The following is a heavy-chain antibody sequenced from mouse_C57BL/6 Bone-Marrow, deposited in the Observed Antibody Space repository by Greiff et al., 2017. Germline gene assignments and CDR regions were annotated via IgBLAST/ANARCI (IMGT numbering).Heavy chain of an antibody. CDR3: ARRDAGYYAMDY. Sequence: QVQLQQSGAELVKPGASVKISCKASGYAFSSYWMNWVKQRPGKGLEWIGQIYPGDGDTNYNGKFKGKATLTADKSSSTAYMQLSSLTSEDSAVYFCARRDAGYYAMDYWGQGTSVTVSS. CDR1: GYAFSSYW. CDR2: IYPGDGDT. J-gene: IGHJ4*01. V-gene: IGHV1-80*01.